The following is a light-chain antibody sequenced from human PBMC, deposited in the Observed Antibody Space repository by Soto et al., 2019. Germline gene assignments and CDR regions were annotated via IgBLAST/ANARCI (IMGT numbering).Light chain of an antibody. CDR1: ESVSDN. CDR3: QQYNNWPRT. Sequence: PATLPVSPGEIATLSCMASESVSDNLAWYHQKPGQAPRLLIYGASTRATGIPARFSGSGSGTEFTLTISSLQSEDFAVYYCQQYNNWPRTFGPGTKVDIK. V-gene: IGKV3-15*01. J-gene: IGKJ3*01. CDR2: GAS.